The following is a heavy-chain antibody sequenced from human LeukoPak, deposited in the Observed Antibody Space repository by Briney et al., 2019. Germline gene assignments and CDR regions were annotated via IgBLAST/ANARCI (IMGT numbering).Heavy chain of an antibody. CDR3: ARVPGLVNPNWFDP. Sequence: ASVKVSCKASGGTFSSYAISWVRQATGQGLEWMGWMNPNGGNTGYAQKFQGRVTMTRNTSISTAYMELSSLRSEDTAVYYCARVPGLVNPNWFDPWGQGTLVTVSS. J-gene: IGHJ5*02. D-gene: IGHD3/OR15-3a*01. CDR2: MNPNGGNT. V-gene: IGHV1-8*02. CDR1: GGTFSSYA.